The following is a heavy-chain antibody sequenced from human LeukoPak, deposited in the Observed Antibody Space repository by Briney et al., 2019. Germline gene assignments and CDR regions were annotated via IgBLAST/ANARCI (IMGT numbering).Heavy chain of an antibody. CDR3: ARGLGYCSGGSCRRRREGWFDP. Sequence: PSETLSLTCTVSGGSISSYYWSWVRQPPGKGLEWIGYIYYSGSTNYNPSLKSRVTISVDTSKNQFSLKLSSVTAADTAVYYCARGLGYCSGGSCRRRREGWFDPWGQGTLVTVSS. CDR1: GGSISSYY. D-gene: IGHD2-15*01. V-gene: IGHV4-59*12. CDR2: IYYSGST. J-gene: IGHJ5*02.